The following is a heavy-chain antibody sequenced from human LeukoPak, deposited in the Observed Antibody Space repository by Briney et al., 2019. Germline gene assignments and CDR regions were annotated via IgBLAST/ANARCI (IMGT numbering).Heavy chain of an antibody. CDR2: ISAYNGST. V-gene: IGHV1-18*01. Sequence: ASVKVSCKASGYTFTSYGISWVRQAPGQGLEWMGWISAYNGSTNYAQKLQGRVTMTTDTSTSTAYMELSSLRSEDTAVYYCARDQLGRGTFDYWGQGTLVTVSS. D-gene: IGHD3-10*01. CDR1: GYTFTSYG. J-gene: IGHJ4*02. CDR3: ARDQLGRGTFDY.